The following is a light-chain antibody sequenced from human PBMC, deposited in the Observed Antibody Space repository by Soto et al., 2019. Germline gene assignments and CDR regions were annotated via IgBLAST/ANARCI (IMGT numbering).Light chain of an antibody. V-gene: IGKV3-20*01. CDR2: GAS. Sequence: EIVFTQSPGTLSLSPGERATLSCRASQRVSRSYLAWYQQTPGQAPRLVVYGASSRATGIPDRFSGSGSGPDFTLTISRLEPEDFAVYYCQQYGSSPWTFGQGTKVEIK. CDR1: QRVSRSY. J-gene: IGKJ1*01. CDR3: QQYGSSPWT.